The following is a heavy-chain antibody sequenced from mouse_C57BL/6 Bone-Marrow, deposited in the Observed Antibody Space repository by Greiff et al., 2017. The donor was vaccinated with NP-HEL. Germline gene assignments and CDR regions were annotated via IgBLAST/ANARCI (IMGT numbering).Heavy chain of an antibody. V-gene: IGHV3-6*01. CDR3: VYSNFAY. CDR2: ISYDGSN. CDR1: GYSITSGYY. Sequence: VQLKESGPGLVKPSQSLSLTCSVTGYSITSGYYWNWIRQFPGNKLEWMGYISYDGSNNYNPSLKNRISITRDTSKNQFFLKLNSVTTEDTATYYCVYSNFAYWGQGTLVTVSA. D-gene: IGHD2-5*01. J-gene: IGHJ3*01.